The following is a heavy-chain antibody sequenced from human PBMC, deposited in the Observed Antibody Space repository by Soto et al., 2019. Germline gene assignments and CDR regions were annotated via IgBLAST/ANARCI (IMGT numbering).Heavy chain of an antibody. V-gene: IGHV3-53*01. CDR1: GFTVSSKY. CDR2: IYGGGTT. CDR3: VQTTGWPGFDF. Sequence: EVQLVESGRGLIQPGGSLRLSCAASGFTVSSKYMTWVRQAPGKGLEWVSVIYGGGTTYYSDSVKGRFTISRDNSKNTLYLQMNSLTAEHTAVYYCVQTTGWPGFDFWGQGTLVTVSS. J-gene: IGHJ4*02. D-gene: IGHD6-19*01.